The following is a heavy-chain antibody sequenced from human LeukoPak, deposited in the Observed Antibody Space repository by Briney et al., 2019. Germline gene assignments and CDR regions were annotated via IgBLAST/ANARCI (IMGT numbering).Heavy chain of an antibody. V-gene: IGHV1-2*02. J-gene: IGHJ4*02. Sequence: ASVKVSCKASGYTFTGNYMHWVRQAPGQGLEWMGWINPNSGGTNYAQKFQGRVTMTRDTSISTAYMELSRLRSDDTAVYYCAAQGTIRSSTSWEVDYWGQGTLVTVSS. CDR3: AAQGTIRSSTSWEVDY. CDR2: INPNSGGT. CDR1: GYTFTGNY. D-gene: IGHD2-2*01.